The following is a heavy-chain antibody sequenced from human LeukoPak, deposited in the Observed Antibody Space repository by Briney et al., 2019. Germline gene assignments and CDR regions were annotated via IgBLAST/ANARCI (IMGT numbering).Heavy chain of an antibody. CDR1: GDSVSRNSAA. V-gene: IGHV6-1*01. CDR2: TYYRSKWYN. D-gene: IGHD2-15*01. Sequence: SQTLSLTCAISGDSVSRNSAAWNWIRQSPSRGLEWLGRTYYRSKWYNDYAVSVKSRITINPDTSKNQFSLQLNSVTPEDTAVYYCARDQGYCSGGSCYEPIDYWGQGTLVTVSS. CDR3: ARDQGYCSGGSCYEPIDY. J-gene: IGHJ4*02.